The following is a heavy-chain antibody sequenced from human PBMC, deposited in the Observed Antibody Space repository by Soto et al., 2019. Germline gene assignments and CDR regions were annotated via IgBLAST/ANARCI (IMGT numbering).Heavy chain of an antibody. D-gene: IGHD6-13*01. Sequence: GGSLRLSCGASGFTFSSCVMSWVRQAPGKGLEWVSSITDSGTGTYYADSVKGRFTISRDNSKNTMYLQMNNLRAEDTVVYYCAKALITGRWYAADSGHGTLLTVSS. CDR2: ITDSGTGT. V-gene: IGHV3-23*01. CDR3: AKALITGRWYAAD. CDR1: GFTFSSCV. J-gene: IGHJ1*01.